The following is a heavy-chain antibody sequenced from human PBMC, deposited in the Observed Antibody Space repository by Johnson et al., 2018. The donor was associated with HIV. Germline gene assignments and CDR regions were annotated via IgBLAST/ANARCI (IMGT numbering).Heavy chain of an antibody. CDR3: AKDCVGVWWSRAFDI. CDR2: IWYDGSNK. J-gene: IGHJ3*02. D-gene: IGHD2-21*01. V-gene: IGHV3-33*06. Sequence: VQLVESGGGVVQPGRSLRLSCAASGFTFSSYGVHWVRQAPGKGLEWVAVIWYDGSNKYYADSVKGRFTISRDNSKNTLYLQMNSLRAEDTAVYYCAKDCVGVWWSRAFDIWGQGTMVTVSS. CDR1: GFTFSSYG.